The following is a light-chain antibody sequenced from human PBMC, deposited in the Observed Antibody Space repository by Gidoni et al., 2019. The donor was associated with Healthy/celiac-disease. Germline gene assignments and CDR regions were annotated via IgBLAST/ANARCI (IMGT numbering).Light chain of an antibody. V-gene: IGKV1-33*01. J-gene: IGKJ5*01. CDR1: QDISNY. CDR2: DAS. Sequence: DIQMTQSPSSLSALVGDRVTITCQASQDISNYLNWYQQKPGKAPKLLIYDASNLETGVPSRFSGSGSGTDFTFTISSLQPEDIATYYCQQYDNLXLFGQGTRLEIK. CDR3: QQYDNLXL.